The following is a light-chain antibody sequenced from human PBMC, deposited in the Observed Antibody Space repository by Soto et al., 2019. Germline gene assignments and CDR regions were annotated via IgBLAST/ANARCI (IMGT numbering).Light chain of an antibody. Sequence: DIVMTQSPLSLPVTPGEPASISCRSSQSLLHSNGYNYLDWYLQKPGQSPQLLIYLGSNRASGAPDRLSGSGSGTDFTLKISRVEAEDVGVYYCMQALQTPWTFGQGTKVEIK. CDR3: MQALQTPWT. J-gene: IGKJ1*01. CDR2: LGS. V-gene: IGKV2-28*01. CDR1: QSLLHSNGYNY.